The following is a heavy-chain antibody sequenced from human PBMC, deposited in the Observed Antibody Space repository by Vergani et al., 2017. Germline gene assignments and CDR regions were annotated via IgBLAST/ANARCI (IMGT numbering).Heavy chain of an antibody. CDR1: GGTFSSYT. CDR2: IIPILGIA. J-gene: IGHJ3*02. Sequence: QVQLVQSGAEVKKPGSSVKVSCKASGGTFSSYTISWVRQAPGQGLEWMGRIIPILGIANYAQKFQGRVTITADKSTSTAYMELSSLRSEDTAVYYCAREGGFGMIVAGIWGQGTMVTVSS. D-gene: IGHD3-22*01. CDR3: AREGGFGMIVAGI. V-gene: IGHV1-69*08.